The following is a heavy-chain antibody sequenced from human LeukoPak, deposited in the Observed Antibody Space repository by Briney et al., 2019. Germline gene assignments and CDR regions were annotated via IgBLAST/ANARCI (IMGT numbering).Heavy chain of an antibody. J-gene: IGHJ5*02. CDR1: GFTFRDAW. D-gene: IGHD4-11*01. CDR2: IGSSSHYI. CDR3: AKSSFDTTTGPDNWFDP. Sequence: GGSLRLSCAASGFTFRDAWMTWVCQAPGKGLEWVSSIGSSSHYIYYADSVKGRFTISRDNSKNTLYLQMNSLRAEDTAVYYCAKSSFDTTTGPDNWFDPWGQGTLVTVSS. V-gene: IGHV3-23*01.